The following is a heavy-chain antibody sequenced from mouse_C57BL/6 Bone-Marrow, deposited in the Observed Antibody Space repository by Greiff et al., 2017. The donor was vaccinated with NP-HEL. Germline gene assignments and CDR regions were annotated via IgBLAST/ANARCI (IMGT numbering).Heavy chain of an antibody. Sequence: QVQLQQSGAELVRPGTSVKMSCKASGYTFTNYWKGWAKQRPGHGLEWIGDIYPGGGYTNYNEKFKGKATLTADKSSSTAYMQFSSLTSEDSAIYYCAREGNWEYYFDYWGQGTTLTVSS. V-gene: IGHV1-63*01. D-gene: IGHD4-1*01. CDR3: AREGNWEYYFDY. CDR2: IYPGGGYT. J-gene: IGHJ2*01. CDR1: GYTFTNYW.